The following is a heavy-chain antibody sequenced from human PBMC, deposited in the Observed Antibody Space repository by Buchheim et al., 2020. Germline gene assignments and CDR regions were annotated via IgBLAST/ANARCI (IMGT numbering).Heavy chain of an antibody. CDR2: INHDGSET. D-gene: IGHD2-15*01. CDR1: GFSFSNSW. J-gene: IGHJ4*02. CDR3: ARGISTPGIDY. V-gene: IGHV3-7*01. Sequence: EVQLEESGGTVVQPGGSLRLSCAASGFSFSNSWMNCVRQAPGKGLVWVASINHDGSETSYVDSVNGRFTVSSDNVKNSLFLHMSSLRADDTAVYYCARGISTPGIDYWGQGTL.